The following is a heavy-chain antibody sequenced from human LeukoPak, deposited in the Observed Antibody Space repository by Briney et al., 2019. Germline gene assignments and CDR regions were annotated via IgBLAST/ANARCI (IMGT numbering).Heavy chain of an antibody. J-gene: IGHJ4*02. CDR2: INHSGST. Sequence: SETLSLTCAVYGGSFSGYYWSWIRQPPGKGLEWIGEINHSGSTNYNPSLKSRVTISVDTSKNQFSLKLSSVTAADTAVYYCARVPRSHYYGSGRPLDYWGQGTLVTVSS. V-gene: IGHV4-34*01. CDR1: GGSFSGYY. D-gene: IGHD3-10*01. CDR3: ARVPRSHYYGSGRPLDY.